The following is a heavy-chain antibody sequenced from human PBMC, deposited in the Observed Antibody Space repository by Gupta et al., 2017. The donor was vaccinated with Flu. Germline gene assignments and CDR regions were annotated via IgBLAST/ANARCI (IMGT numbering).Heavy chain of an antibody. D-gene: IGHD2-15*01. J-gene: IGHJ5*02. Sequence: QVQLVESGGCVVQPGRSLRLSCAASGFTFSSSGMHWVRQAPGKGLEWVVLIAYDGNNKYYADSVKGRFAISRDNSKNTLYLQMNSLRVEDTAVYYCAKSGYEGGSVTNNWFDPWGQGSLVTVSS. V-gene: IGHV3-30*18. CDR2: IAYDGNNK. CDR1: GFTFSSSG. CDR3: AKSGYEGGSVTNNWFDP.